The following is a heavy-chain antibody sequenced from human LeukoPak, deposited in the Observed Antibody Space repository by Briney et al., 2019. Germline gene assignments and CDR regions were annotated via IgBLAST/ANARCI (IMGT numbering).Heavy chain of an antibody. CDR2: INHSGST. Sequence: SETLSLTCAVYGGSFSGYYWSWIRQPPGKGLEWIGEINHSGSTNYNPSLKSRVTMSVDTSKNQFSLKLSSVTAADTAVYYCATYSCSSTSCYVDQDAFDIWGQGTMVTVSS. D-gene: IGHD2-2*01. CDR3: ATYSCSSTSCYVDQDAFDI. V-gene: IGHV4-34*01. CDR1: GGSFSGYY. J-gene: IGHJ3*02.